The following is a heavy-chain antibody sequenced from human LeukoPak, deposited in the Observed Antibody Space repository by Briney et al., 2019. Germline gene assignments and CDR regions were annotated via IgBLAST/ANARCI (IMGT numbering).Heavy chain of an antibody. Sequence: GASVKVSCKASGYTFTSYDINWVRQATGQGLEWMGWMNPNSGNTGYAQKFQGRVTMTRNTSISTAYMELSSLRSEDTAVYYCARSSSSWHFFDYWGQGTLVTVSS. CDR1: GYTFTSYD. J-gene: IGHJ4*02. CDR3: ARSSSSWHFFDY. CDR2: MNPNSGNT. V-gene: IGHV1-8*01. D-gene: IGHD6-13*01.